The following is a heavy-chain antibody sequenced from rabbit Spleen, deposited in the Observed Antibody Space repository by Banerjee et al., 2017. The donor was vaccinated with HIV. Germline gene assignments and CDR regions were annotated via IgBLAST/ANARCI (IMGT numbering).Heavy chain of an antibody. CDR2: IYTDSSAST. J-gene: IGHJ6*01. CDR3: ARDTSSSFSSYGMDL. Sequence: QEQLVESGGGLVKPEGSLTLTCKASGFDLSSYYYMCWVRQAPGKGLECIACIYTDSSASTYYASWAQGRFTISKTSSTTVTLEMTSLTAADTATYFCARDTSSSFSSYGMDLWGPGTLVTVS. D-gene: IGHD1-1*01. CDR1: GFDLSSYYY. V-gene: IGHV1S45*01.